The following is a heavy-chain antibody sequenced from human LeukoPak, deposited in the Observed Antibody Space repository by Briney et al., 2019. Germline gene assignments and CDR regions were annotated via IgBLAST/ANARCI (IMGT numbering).Heavy chain of an antibody. CDR2: ISAYNGNT. V-gene: IGHV1-18*01. J-gene: IGHJ4*02. D-gene: IGHD3-22*01. CDR1: GYTFTSYG. CDR3: ARGYNEATYYYDSSGYEVDY. Sequence: ASVKVSCKASGYTFTSYGISWVRQAPGQGLEWMGWISAYNGNTNYAQKLQGRVTMTTDTSTSTAYMELRSLRSDDTAVYYCARGYNEATYYYDSSGYEVDYWGQGTLVTVSS.